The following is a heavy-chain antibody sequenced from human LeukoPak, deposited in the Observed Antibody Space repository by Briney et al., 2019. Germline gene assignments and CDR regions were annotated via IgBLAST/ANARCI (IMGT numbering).Heavy chain of an antibody. CDR2: MNPNSGNT. D-gene: IGHD6-13*01. CDR1: GYTFTSYD. Sequence: ASVKVSCKASGYTFTSYDINWVRQATGQGPEWMGWMNPNSGNTGYAQKFQGRVTMTRNTSISTAYMELSSLRSEDTAVYYCARGQYSSSWYSRTVDPWGQGTLVTVSS. CDR3: ARGQYSSSWYSRTVDP. V-gene: IGHV1-8*01. J-gene: IGHJ5*02.